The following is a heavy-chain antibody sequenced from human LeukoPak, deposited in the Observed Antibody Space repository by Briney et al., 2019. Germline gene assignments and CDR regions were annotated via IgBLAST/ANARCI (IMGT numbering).Heavy chain of an antibody. V-gene: IGHV4-59*08. CDR2: IYYSGST. CDR1: GGSFRGYY. D-gene: IGHD6-6*01. CDR3: ARGVKIEYSSSSRNWYFDL. Sequence: AETLSLTCAVYGGSFRGYYWSWIWQPPGKGLEWIGYIYYSGSTNYNPSLKSRVTISVDTSKNQFSLKLRFVTAADTAVYYCARGVKIEYSSSSRNWYFDLWGRGTLVTVSS. J-gene: IGHJ2*01.